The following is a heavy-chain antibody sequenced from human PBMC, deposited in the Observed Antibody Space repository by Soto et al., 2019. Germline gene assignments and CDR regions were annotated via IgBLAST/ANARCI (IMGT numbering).Heavy chain of an antibody. CDR1: GGTFSSYT. CDR3: ARARAPRVLRAVAEPYYFDY. V-gene: IGHV1-69*02. J-gene: IGHJ4*02. CDR2: IIPILGIA. D-gene: IGHD6-19*01. Sequence: QVQLVQSGAEVKKPGSSVKVSCKASGGTFSSYTISWVRQAPGQGPEWMGRIIPILGIANYAQKFQGRVTITADKSTSTAYMELSSLRSEDTAVYYCARARAPRVLRAVAEPYYFDYWGQGTLVTVSS.